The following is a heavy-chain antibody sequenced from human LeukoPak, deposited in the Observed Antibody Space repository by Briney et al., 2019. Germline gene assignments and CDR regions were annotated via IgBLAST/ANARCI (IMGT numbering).Heavy chain of an antibody. J-gene: IGHJ3*01. CDR1: GXTFSDYA. CDR2: LSYGGTNK. Sequence: GRSLRLSCAASGXTFSDYAMHWVRQAPGKGLEWVAVLSYGGTNKYYADSVKGRFTISRDNSKNTMFLQMNSLRAEDTAVYHCARDRSGYANDAFDFWGQGTMVTVSS. V-gene: IGHV3-30-3*01. CDR3: ARDRSGYANDAFDF. D-gene: IGHD3-3*01.